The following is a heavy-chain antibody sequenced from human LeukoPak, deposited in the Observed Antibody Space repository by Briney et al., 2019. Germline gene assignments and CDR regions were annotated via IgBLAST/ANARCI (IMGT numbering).Heavy chain of an antibody. CDR2: MYPNSGNT. CDR1: GYTFTSYD. V-gene: IGHV1-8*01. J-gene: IGHJ3*02. CDR3: ARGRRQWLVLGAFDI. Sequence: ASVKVSCKASGYTFTSYDINWVRQAPGQGLEWMGWMYPNSGNTDYAQKFQGRVTMTRNTSISTAYMELSSLRSEVTAVYYCARGRRQWLVLGAFDIWGQGTMVTVSS. D-gene: IGHD6-19*01.